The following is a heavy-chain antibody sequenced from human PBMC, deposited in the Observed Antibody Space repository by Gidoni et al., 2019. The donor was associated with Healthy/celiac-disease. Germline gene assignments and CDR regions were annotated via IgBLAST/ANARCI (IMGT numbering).Heavy chain of an antibody. D-gene: IGHD1-26*01. CDR3: ASILWELLPDYYYGMDV. V-gene: IGHV3-21*01. Sequence: EVQLVESGGGLVKPGGSTRLSCAASGFTFTSYSMNWVRQAPGKGLEWVSSISSSSSYIYYADSVKGRFTISRDNAKNSLYLQMNSLRAEDTAVYYCASILWELLPDYYYGMDVWGQGTTVTVSS. CDR1: GFTFTSYS. CDR2: ISSSSSYI. J-gene: IGHJ6*02.